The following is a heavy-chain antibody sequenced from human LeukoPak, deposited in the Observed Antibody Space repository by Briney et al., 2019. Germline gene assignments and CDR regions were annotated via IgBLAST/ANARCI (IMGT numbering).Heavy chain of an antibody. D-gene: IGHD3-9*01. J-gene: IGHJ4*02. Sequence: GGSLRLSCAASGFTFSSYGMNWVRQAPGKGLEWVSSITASSTAIYSADLVKGRFTISRDSAKNFLYLQMNSLRAEDMAVYYCARTYYDILTGYNPYFDYWGQGILVTVSS. V-gene: IGHV3-21*01. CDR3: ARTYYDILTGYNPYFDY. CDR2: ITASSTAI. CDR1: GFTFSSYG.